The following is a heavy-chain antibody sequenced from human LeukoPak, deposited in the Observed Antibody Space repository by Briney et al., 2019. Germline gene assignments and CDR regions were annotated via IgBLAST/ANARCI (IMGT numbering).Heavy chain of an antibody. CDR3: AKEGYYFDGGTYYYLDS. V-gene: IGHV3-21*06. D-gene: IGHD3-22*01. Sequence: GGSLRLSCAASGFTFSGYSMNWVRQAPGKGLEWVSSISSSSTYIYYADSLKGRFTISRDNAKNSLYLQMNSLRVEDTAVYYCAKEGYYFDGGTYYYLDSWGQGTLVTVSS. CDR1: GFTFSGYS. CDR2: ISSSSTYI. J-gene: IGHJ4*02.